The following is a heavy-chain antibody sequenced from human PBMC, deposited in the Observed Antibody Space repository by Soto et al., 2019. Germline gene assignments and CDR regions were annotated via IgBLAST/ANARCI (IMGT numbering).Heavy chain of an antibody. CDR1: GGSISSYY. CDR2: IYYSGST. V-gene: IGHV4-59*01. Sequence: SETLSLTCTVSGGSISSYYWSWIRQPPGKGLEWIGYIYYSGSTNYNPSLKSRVTISVDTSKNQFSLKLSSVTAADTAVYYCARGGDIVVVPAAHNWFDPWGQGTLVTVSS. CDR3: ARGGDIVVVPAAHNWFDP. D-gene: IGHD2-2*01. J-gene: IGHJ5*02.